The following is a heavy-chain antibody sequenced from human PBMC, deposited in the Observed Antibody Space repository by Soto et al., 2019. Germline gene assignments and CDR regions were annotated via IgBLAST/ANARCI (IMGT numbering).Heavy chain of an antibody. V-gene: IGHV4-39*01. CDR1: GGSITSSSHF. CDR2: IYFPGNT. J-gene: IGHJ5*02. CDR3: AGQTFTIAAASYGRSNWFDP. D-gene: IGHD6-25*01. Sequence: SETLSLTCSASGGSITSSSHFWGWVRQPPGQGLEWIGSIYFPGNTYYTPSLKSRLTMSIDTSKNEFSLRLNSVTAADTAVYYCAGQTFTIAAASYGRSNWFDPWGPGTLVTVSS.